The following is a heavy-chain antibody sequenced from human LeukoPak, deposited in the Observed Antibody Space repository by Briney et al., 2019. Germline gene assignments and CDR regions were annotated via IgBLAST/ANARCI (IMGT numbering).Heavy chain of an antibody. CDR1: GFTFSSCA. J-gene: IGHJ4*02. CDR3: AKLPEEHLNLDY. Sequence: GGSLRLSCAASGFTFSSCAMSWVRQAPGKGLDWVSVISGSGGSIYYGDSLKGRFSISRDNSKNMLYLQMNSLRVEDTAVYYCAKLPEEHLNLDYWGQGTLVTVSS. V-gene: IGHV3-23*01. D-gene: IGHD1-14*01. CDR2: ISGSGGSI.